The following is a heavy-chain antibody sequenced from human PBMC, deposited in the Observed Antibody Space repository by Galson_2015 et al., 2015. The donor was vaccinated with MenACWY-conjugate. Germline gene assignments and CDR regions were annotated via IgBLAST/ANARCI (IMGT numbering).Heavy chain of an antibody. Sequence: SLRLSCAASGFTFGNYWMHWVRQAPGKGLVWVSRINGDGGSTSYADSVKGRLTISRDNAKNTLYLQMNSLGAEDTAVYYCARLGGNYRTTSHFDYWGQGTLVTVSS. CDR1: GFTFGNYW. V-gene: IGHV3-74*01. D-gene: IGHD1-26*01. CDR3: ARLGGNYRTTSHFDY. J-gene: IGHJ4*02. CDR2: INGDGGST.